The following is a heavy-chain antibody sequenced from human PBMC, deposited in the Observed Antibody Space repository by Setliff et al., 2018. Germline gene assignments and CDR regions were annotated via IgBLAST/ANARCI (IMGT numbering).Heavy chain of an antibody. CDR1: GYTFTSYG. Sequence: ASVKVSCKASGYTFTSYGFSWVRQAPGQGLEWMGRISVYNSNTNYGQKYQGRVAMTTDTSTNTVYMELRSLRSDDTAVYFCVREYSGGGLTWGQGTMVT. V-gene: IGHV1-18*01. CDR3: VREYSGGGLT. D-gene: IGHD1-26*01. CDR2: ISVYNSNT. J-gene: IGHJ3*01.